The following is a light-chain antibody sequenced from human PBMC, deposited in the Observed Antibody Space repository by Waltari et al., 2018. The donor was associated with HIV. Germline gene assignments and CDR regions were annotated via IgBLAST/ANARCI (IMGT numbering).Light chain of an antibody. Sequence: QSVLTQPPSASGPPGQRVTLPCSGSSSNIGRNVVHWFQHLPGTAPKLLIYSNYQRPSGVPDRVSGAKSGTSAARAISGLQSEDGADDYCAAWDDSLNGPVFGGGTKLTVL. CDR2: SNY. V-gene: IGLV1-44*01. CDR1: SSNIGRNV. CDR3: AAWDDSLNGPV. J-gene: IGLJ2*01.